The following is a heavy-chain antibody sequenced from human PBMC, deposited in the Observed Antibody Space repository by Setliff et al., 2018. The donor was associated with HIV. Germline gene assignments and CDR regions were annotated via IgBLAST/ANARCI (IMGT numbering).Heavy chain of an antibody. CDR3: ARGATYYYDSSGYYSLLADAFDI. CDR2: IIPILGIK. V-gene: IGHV1-69*10. Sequence: ASVKVSCKAPGGTFSSYAISWVRQAPGQGLEWMGGIIPILGIKKYAQKFQGRVTITADKSTSTAYMELSSLRSEDTAVYYCARGATYYYDSSGYYSLLADAFDIWGQGTMVTVS. J-gene: IGHJ3*02. CDR1: GGTFSSYA. D-gene: IGHD3-22*01.